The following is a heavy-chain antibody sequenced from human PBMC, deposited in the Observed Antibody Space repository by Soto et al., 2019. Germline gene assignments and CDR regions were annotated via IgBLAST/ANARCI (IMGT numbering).Heavy chain of an antibody. Sequence: SETLSLTCTVSGGSISSGDYYWSWIRQPPGKGLEWIGYIYYSGSTYYNPSLKSRVTISVDTSKNQFSLKLSSVTAADTAVYYCARVVGATQPPYYYYGMDVWGQGTTVTV. CDR2: IYYSGST. J-gene: IGHJ6*02. V-gene: IGHV4-30-4*01. CDR1: GGSISSGDYY. D-gene: IGHD1-26*01. CDR3: ARVVGATQPPYYYYGMDV.